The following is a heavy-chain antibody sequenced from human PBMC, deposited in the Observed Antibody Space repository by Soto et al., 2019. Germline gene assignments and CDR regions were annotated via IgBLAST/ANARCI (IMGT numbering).Heavy chain of an antibody. CDR2: IIPIFGTA. D-gene: IGHD5-18*01. Sequence: SVKVSCKASGGTFSSYAISWVRQAPGQGLEWMGGIIPIFGTANYAQKFQGRVTITADEATSTAYMELSSLRSEDTAVYYCASTGVLYSYGRNWFDPWGQGTLVTVS. V-gene: IGHV1-69*13. CDR3: ASTGVLYSYGRNWFDP. J-gene: IGHJ5*02. CDR1: GGTFSSYA.